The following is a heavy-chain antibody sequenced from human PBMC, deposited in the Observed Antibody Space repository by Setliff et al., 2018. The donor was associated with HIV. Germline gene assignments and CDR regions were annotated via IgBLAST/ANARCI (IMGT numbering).Heavy chain of an antibody. V-gene: IGHV4-4*07. Sequence: LSLTCTVSGGSMMNSYWTWIRQPAGKGLEWIGRVYTTGSTNYNPAFKRPLTVSLDMSKNQSSLKLGSMTAADTGVYYCARELWSASSGSFGPWGPGILVTVSS. D-gene: IGHD2-21*01. CDR3: ARELWSASSGSFGP. J-gene: IGHJ5*02. CDR2: VYTTGST. CDR1: GGSMMNSY.